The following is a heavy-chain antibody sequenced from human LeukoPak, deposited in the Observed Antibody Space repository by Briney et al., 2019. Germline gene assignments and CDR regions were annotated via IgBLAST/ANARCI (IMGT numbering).Heavy chain of an antibody. CDR2: IYYGVTT. Sequence: SETLSLTCTVSDGSISSSTYYWAWIRQPPGKGLEWIGSIYYGVTTYYNPSLKSRVTISVDTSKNHFSLKLSSVTAADTAVYYCARDSGTTGEVKFDPWGQGTLVTVSA. D-gene: IGHD3-10*01. V-gene: IGHV4-39*07. CDR3: ARDSGTTGEVKFDP. CDR1: DGSISSSTYY. J-gene: IGHJ5*02.